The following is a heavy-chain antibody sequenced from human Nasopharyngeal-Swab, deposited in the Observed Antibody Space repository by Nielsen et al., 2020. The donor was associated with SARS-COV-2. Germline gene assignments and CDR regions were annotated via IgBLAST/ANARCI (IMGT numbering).Heavy chain of an antibody. V-gene: IGHV3-74*01. D-gene: IGHD6-13*01. Sequence: GGSLRLSCAASGFTLRSNWMHGVRQAPGKGLVWVSRINSDGSSTSYADSVKGRFTISRDNAKNTLYLQMNSLRAEDTAVYYCARDGVLYYYGMDVWGQGTTVTVSS. J-gene: IGHJ6*02. CDR2: INSDGSST. CDR1: GFTLRSNW. CDR3: ARDGVLYYYGMDV.